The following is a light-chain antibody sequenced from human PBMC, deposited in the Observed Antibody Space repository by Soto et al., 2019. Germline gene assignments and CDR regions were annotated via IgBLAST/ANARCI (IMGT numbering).Light chain of an antibody. CDR2: GNS. V-gene: IGLV1-40*01. CDR3: QSYDSSLSRV. Sequence: QSVLTQPPSVSGAXXXXXXISCTGSSSNIGAGYDVHWYQQLPGTAPKLLIYGNSNRPSGVPDRFSGSKSGTSASLAITGLQAEDEADYYCQSYDSSLSRVFGGGTKVTVL. J-gene: IGLJ2*01. CDR1: SSNIGAGYD.